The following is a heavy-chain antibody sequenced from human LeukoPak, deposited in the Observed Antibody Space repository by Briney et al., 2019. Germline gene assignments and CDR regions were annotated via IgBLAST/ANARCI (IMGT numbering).Heavy chain of an antibody. CDR2: FYTSGTT. CDR3: ARDRDLYMDV. J-gene: IGHJ6*03. CDR1: GVSISSDSYY. V-gene: IGHV4-61*02. Sequence: PSQTLSLTCTVSGVSISSDSYYWSWIRQPAGKGLEWIGRFYTSGTTNYNPSLKSRVTISVDTSKNQFLLKLRSVTAADTALYYCARDRDLYMDVWGKGTTVTVSS. D-gene: IGHD3-10*01.